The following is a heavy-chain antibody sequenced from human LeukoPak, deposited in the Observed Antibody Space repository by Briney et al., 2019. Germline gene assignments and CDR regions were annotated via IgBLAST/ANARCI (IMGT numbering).Heavy chain of an antibody. CDR3: AKDYYALLWFGEFNRKYYFDY. J-gene: IGHJ4*02. Sequence: GGSLRLSCAASGFTFSNYSMSWVRQAPGKGLQWVSGISGSGGERYYTESVKGRFTISRDNSKNTLYLQMNSLRAEDTAVYYCAKDYYALLWFGEFNRKYYFDYWGQGTLVTVSS. V-gene: IGHV3-23*01. CDR2: ISGSGGER. D-gene: IGHD3-10*01. CDR1: GFTFSNYS.